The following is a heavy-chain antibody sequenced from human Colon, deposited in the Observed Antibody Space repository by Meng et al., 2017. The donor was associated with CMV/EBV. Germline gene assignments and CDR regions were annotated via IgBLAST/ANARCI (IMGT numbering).Heavy chain of an antibody. CDR1: GYTFTPYY. CDR3: IRENWYYDY. D-gene: IGHD1-1*01. Sequence: QVELVQSGAEVKKPGASVKVSCKASGYTFTPYYIHWVRQAPGQGLEWVGCMLPTTGALDYAQKFRGRITLTTDTSITTAYMELSGLTSDDTAVYYCIRENWYYDYWGRGTLVTVSS. V-gene: IGHV1-2*02. J-gene: IGHJ4*02. CDR2: MLPTTGAL.